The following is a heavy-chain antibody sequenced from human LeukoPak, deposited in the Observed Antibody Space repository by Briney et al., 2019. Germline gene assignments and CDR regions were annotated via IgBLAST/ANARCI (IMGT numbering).Heavy chain of an antibody. D-gene: IGHD2-2*01. J-gene: IGHJ4*02. V-gene: IGHV3-20*01. CDR3: ARGSCSSTSCFYFDY. Sequence: GGSLRLSCAASGFTFDDYGMSWVRQAPGKGLEWSSGINWNGGSTGYADSVKGRFTISRDNAKDSLYLQMNSLRAEDTALYHCARGSCSSTSCFYFDYWGQGTLVTVSS. CDR1: GFTFDDYG. CDR2: INWNGGST.